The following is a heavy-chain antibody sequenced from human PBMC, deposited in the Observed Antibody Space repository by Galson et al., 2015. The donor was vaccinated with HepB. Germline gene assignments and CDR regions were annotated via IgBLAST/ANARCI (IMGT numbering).Heavy chain of an antibody. D-gene: IGHD3-16*02. Sequence: SLRLSCAASGFTFSNAWMSWVRQAPGKGLEWVGRIKSKTDGGTTDYAAPVKGRFTISRDDSKNTLYLQMNSLKTEDTAVYYCWATFGGVIVHYYFDYWGQGTLVTVSS. CDR3: WATFGGVIVHYYFDY. J-gene: IGHJ4*02. CDR2: IKSKTDGGTT. V-gene: IGHV3-15*01. CDR1: GFTFSNAW.